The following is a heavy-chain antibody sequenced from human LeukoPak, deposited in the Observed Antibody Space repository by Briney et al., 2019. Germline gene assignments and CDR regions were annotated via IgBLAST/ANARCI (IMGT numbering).Heavy chain of an antibody. J-gene: IGHJ4*02. D-gene: IGHD4-17*01. CDR2: IYYSGST. CDR1: GGSLSSSSYY. CDR3: ARASNDYGDYYFDY. V-gene: IGHV4-39*01. Sequence: SETLSLTCTVSGGSLSSSSYYWGWIRQPPGKGLEWIGSIYYSGSTYYNPSLKSRVTISVDTSKNQFSLKLSSVTAADTAVYYCARASNDYGDYYFDYWGQGTLVTVSS.